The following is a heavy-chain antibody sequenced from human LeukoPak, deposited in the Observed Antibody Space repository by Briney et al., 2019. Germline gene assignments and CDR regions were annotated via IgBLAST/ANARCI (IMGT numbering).Heavy chain of an antibody. J-gene: IGHJ4*02. CDR2: ICPDGTVT. V-gene: IGHV3-74*01. CDR3: VRDFRSADY. CDR1: EFTISRYW. Sequence: GGSLRLSCAASEFTISRYWMHWVRQAPGKGPMWVSRICPDGTVTNYADSVKARFIISRDNARNTVYLQMNSLRVEDTAVYYCVRDFRSADYWGQGTLVTVSS.